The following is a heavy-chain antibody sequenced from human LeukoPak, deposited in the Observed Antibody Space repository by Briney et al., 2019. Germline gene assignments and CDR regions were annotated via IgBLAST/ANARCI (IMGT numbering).Heavy chain of an antibody. D-gene: IGHD2-2*02. CDR3: ARGIVVVPAAIPTTDY. J-gene: IGHJ4*02. CDR1: GGSISSYY. Sequence: TSETLSLTCTVSGGSISSYYWSWIRQPAGKGLEWIGRIYTSGSTNYNPSLKSRVTISVDTSKNQFSLKLSSVTAADTAVYYCARGIVVVPAAIPTTDYWGQGTLVTVSS. V-gene: IGHV4-4*07. CDR2: IYTSGST.